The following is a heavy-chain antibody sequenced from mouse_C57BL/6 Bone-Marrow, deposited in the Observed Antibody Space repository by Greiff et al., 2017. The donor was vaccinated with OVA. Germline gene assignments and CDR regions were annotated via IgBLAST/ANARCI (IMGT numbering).Heavy chain of an antibody. CDR2: ISDGGSYT. CDR1: GFTFSSYA. D-gene: IGHD1-1*01. V-gene: IGHV5-4*01. J-gene: IGHJ1*03. CDR3: ARDRRYYYGSSYDFDV. Sequence: EVMLVESGGGLVKPGGSLKLSCAASGFTFSSYAMSWVRQTPEKRLEWVATISDGGSYTYYPDNVKGRFTISRDNAKNNLYLQMSHLKSEDTAMYYCARDRRYYYGSSYDFDVWGTGTTVTVSS.